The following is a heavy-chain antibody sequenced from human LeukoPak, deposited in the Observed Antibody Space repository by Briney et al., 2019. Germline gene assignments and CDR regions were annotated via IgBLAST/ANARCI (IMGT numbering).Heavy chain of an antibody. CDR1: GGSISSYY. CDR2: IYYSGST. J-gene: IGHJ4*02. Sequence: SETLSLTCTVSGGSISSYYWSWIRQPPGEGLEWIGYIYYSGSTNYNSSLKSRVTISVDTSKNQFSLKLSSVTAADTAVYYCARVQRGYNPRVFDYWGQGTLVTVSS. V-gene: IGHV4-59*01. D-gene: IGHD5-18*01. CDR3: ARVQRGYNPRVFDY.